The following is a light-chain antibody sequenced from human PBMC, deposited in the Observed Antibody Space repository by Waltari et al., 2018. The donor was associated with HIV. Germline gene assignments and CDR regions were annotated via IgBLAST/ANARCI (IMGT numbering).Light chain of an antibody. Sequence: QSALTQPPSASGSLGQSVTISCPGSSSDIGAYDFFSWFQQHPHSAPKLLLYEVTRRPSTVSDRFSGSRSGNTAFLTVAGLQPDDEATYFCSSYGDSLKVLFGGGTNVTVL. V-gene: IGLV2-8*01. J-gene: IGLJ2*01. CDR3: SSYGDSLKVL. CDR1: SSDIGAYDF. CDR2: EVT.